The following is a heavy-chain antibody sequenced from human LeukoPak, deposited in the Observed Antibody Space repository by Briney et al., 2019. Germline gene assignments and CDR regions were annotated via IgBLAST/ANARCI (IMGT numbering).Heavy chain of an antibody. D-gene: IGHD2-2*01. CDR3: ARRLVVVPAAFDY. CDR1: GGSISSGSYY. CDR2: IYHSGST. J-gene: IGHJ4*02. V-gene: IGHV4-39*07. Sequence: PSETLSLTCTVSGGSISSGSYYWSWIRQPPGKGLEWIGSIYHSGSTYYNPSLKSRVTISVDTSKNQFSLKLSSVTAADTAVYYCARRLVVVPAAFDYWGQGTLVTVSS.